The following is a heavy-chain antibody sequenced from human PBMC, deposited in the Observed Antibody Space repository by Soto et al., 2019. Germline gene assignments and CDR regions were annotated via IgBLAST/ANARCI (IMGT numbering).Heavy chain of an antibody. CDR2: IIPIFGTA. CDR1: GGTFSSYA. CDR3: ARDLGYGDYVLFSRPQFDY. V-gene: IGHV1-69*12. D-gene: IGHD4-17*01. J-gene: IGHJ4*02. Sequence: QVQLVQSGAEVKKPGSSVKVSCKASGGTFSSYAISWVRQAPGQGLEWMGGIIPIFGTANYAQKFQGRVTITADESTSTAYMELSSLRSEDTAVYYCARDLGYGDYVLFSRPQFDYWGQGTLVTVSS.